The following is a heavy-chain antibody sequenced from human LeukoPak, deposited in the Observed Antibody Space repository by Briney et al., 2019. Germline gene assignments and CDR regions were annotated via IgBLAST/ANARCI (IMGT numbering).Heavy chain of an antibody. CDR3: ARDLLRGESGSWFEAFDI. CDR2: ISTRGSS. Sequence: PSETLSLTCTVSGGSISSYYWNWFRQPAGKGLEWIGRISTRGSSNYNPSLKSRLTLSIDMSNNQFSLSLNSVTAADTATYYCARDLLRGESGSWFEAFDIWGQGTMVTVSS. CDR1: GGSISSYY. D-gene: IGHD2-15*01. J-gene: IGHJ3*02. V-gene: IGHV4-4*07.